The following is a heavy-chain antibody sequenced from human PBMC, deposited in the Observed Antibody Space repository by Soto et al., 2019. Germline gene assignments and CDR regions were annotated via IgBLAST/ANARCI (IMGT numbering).Heavy chain of an antibody. D-gene: IGHD2-2*01. CDR3: AKDSVPCDCSSTRGSAPGMDG. V-gene: IGHV3-30*18. J-gene: IGHJ6*02. CDR1: GFTFSSYG. CDR2: ISYDGSNK. Sequence: PGRYVRLSCSASGFTFSSYGMHWFRQAPGKGLEWVAVISYDGSNKYYADSVKGRFTISRDNSKNTLYLQMNGLRAEDTAVYYCAKDSVPCDCSSTRGSAPGMDGRAQGTTVPVSS.